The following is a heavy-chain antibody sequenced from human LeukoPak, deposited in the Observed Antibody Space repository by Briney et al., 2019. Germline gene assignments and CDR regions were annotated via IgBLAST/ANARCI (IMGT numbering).Heavy chain of an antibody. V-gene: IGHV3-33*01. D-gene: IGHD6-13*01. CDR2: IWYDGSNK. Sequence: GGSLRLSCAASGFTFSSYGMHWVRQAPGKGLEWVAVIWYDGSNKYYADSVKGRFTISRDNSKNTLYLQMNSLRAEDTAVYYCAGAGIAAAYNNWFDPWGQGTLVTVSS. CDR3: AGAGIAAAYNNWFDP. J-gene: IGHJ5*02. CDR1: GFTFSSYG.